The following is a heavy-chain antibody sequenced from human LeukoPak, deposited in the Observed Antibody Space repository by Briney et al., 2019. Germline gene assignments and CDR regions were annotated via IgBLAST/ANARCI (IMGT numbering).Heavy chain of an antibody. J-gene: IGHJ4*02. V-gene: IGHV4-39*01. D-gene: IGHD6-13*01. CDR3: ARHPTYSSSWYLGY. CDR1: GGSISSGTYY. Sequence: SETLSLTCTVSGGSISSGTYYWSWIRQHPGKGLEWIGYIYYSGSTYYNPSLKSRVTISVDTSKNQFSLKLSSVTAADTAVYYCARHPTYSSSWYLGYWGQGTLVTVSS. CDR2: IYYSGST.